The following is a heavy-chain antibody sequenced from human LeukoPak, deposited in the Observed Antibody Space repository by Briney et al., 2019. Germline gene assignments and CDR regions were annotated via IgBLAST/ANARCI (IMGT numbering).Heavy chain of an antibody. J-gene: IGHJ5*02. CDR1: GGSISSYY. CDR3: ARDGDYYGPGSEGNWFDP. Sequence: PSETLSLTCTVSGGSISSYYWSWIRQPPGKGLEWIGYIYYSGSTNYNPSLKSRVTISVDTSKNQFSLKLSSVTAADTAVYYCARDGDYYGPGSEGNWFDPWGQGTLVTVSS. V-gene: IGHV4-59*12. CDR2: IYYSGST. D-gene: IGHD3-10*01.